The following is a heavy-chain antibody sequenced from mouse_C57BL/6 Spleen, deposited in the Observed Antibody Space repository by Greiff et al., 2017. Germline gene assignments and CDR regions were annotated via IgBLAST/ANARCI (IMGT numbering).Heavy chain of an antibody. D-gene: IGHD4-1*01. CDR1: GYTFTSYW. CDR2: IDPSDSYT. V-gene: IGHV1-69*01. Sequence: QVQLQQPGAELVMPGASVKLSCKASGYTFTSYWMHWVKQRPGQGLEWIGEIDPSDSYTNSNQKFKGKSTLTVDKSSSTAYMQLSSLTSEDSAVYYCALTGTVDYFDYWGQGTTLTVSS. CDR3: ALTGTVDYFDY. J-gene: IGHJ2*01.